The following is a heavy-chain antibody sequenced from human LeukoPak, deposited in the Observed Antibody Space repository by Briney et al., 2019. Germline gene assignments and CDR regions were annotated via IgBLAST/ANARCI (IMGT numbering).Heavy chain of an antibody. Sequence: PGGSLRLSCAASGFTFSSYAMHWVRQAPGKGLEWVAVISYDGSNKYYADSVKGRFTISRDNSKNTLYLQMNSLRAEDTAVYYCARDRGMAPYYYYGMDVWGQGTTVTVSS. J-gene: IGHJ6*02. CDR3: ARDRGMAPYYYYGMDV. CDR2: ISYDGSNK. V-gene: IGHV3-30*04. D-gene: IGHD6-13*01. CDR1: GFTFSSYA.